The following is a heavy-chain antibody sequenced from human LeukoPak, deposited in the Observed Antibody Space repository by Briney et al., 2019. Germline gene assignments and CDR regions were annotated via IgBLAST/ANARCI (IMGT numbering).Heavy chain of an antibody. CDR1: GFTFSSYA. J-gene: IGHJ6*03. D-gene: IGHD4-17*01. V-gene: IGHV3-23*01. CDR2: ISGSGGST. Sequence: PGGSLRLSCAASGFTFSSYAMSWVRQAPGKGLEWVSAISGSGGSTYYADSVKGRFTISRDNSKNTLYLQMNSLRAEDTAVYYCARDRATVTFEGYYYYYYYMDVWGKGTTVTVSS. CDR3: ARDRATVTFEGYYYYYYYMDV.